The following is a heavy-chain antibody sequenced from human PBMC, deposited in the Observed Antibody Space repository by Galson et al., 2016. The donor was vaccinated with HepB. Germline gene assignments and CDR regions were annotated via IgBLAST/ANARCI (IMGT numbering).Heavy chain of an antibody. D-gene: IGHD3-10*01. CDR1: GDSFRSGGYY. J-gene: IGHJ4*02. Sequence: TLSLTCTVSGDSFRSGGYYWTWIRHHPGKGLEWIGYIYNSGSTHYNPSLKSRLTISLATSKKTFSLNLRSVTAADTAVYHCAIVDMIRGYRGTDYWGQGTLVTVSS. V-gene: IGHV4-31*03. CDR2: IYNSGST. CDR3: AIVDMIRGYRGTDY.